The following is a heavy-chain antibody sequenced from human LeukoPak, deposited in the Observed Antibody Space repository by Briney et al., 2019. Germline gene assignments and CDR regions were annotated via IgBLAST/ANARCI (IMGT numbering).Heavy chain of an antibody. D-gene: IGHD2-15*01. CDR2: TWYDGSKE. V-gene: IGHV3-33*01. Sequence: GGSLRLSCAASGFTFSSYGMHWVRQVPGKGLEWVAVTWYDGSKEYYADSVKGRFTISRDNSKNTLYLQMNSLRAEDTAVYYCARDRCSGGRCDSGAEYFQHWGQGTLVTVSS. J-gene: IGHJ1*01. CDR3: ARDRCSGGRCDSGAEYFQH. CDR1: GFTFSSYG.